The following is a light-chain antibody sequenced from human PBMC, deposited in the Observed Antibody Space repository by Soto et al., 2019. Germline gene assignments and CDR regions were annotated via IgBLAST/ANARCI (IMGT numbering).Light chain of an antibody. CDR1: HYIDRW. CDR3: QQASSFPIT. J-gene: IGKJ5*01. Sequence: DIQMTQSPSSVSASVGETVTITCRASHYIDRWLAWYQQKPGKAPKLLIYDATRLRSGVPSTFSGSRSGTDFTLTITDLQPEDFATYYWQQASSFPITFGQGPRLEMK. CDR2: DAT. V-gene: IGKV1-12*01.